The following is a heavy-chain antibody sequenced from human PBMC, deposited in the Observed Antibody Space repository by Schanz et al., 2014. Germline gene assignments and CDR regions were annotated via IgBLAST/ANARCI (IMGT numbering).Heavy chain of an antibody. J-gene: IGHJ6*02. Sequence: QVQLVESGGGVVQPGGSLRLSCAASGFTFSSYGMHWVRQAPGKGLEWVAVLGYDGNNKYYADSVKGRFTISRDNSKNTLYLQMNSLRAEDTAVYYCARSGVDVWGQGTTVTVSS. V-gene: IGHV3-33*01. CDR2: LGYDGNNK. CDR1: GFTFSSYG. D-gene: IGHD3-10*01. CDR3: ARSGVDV.